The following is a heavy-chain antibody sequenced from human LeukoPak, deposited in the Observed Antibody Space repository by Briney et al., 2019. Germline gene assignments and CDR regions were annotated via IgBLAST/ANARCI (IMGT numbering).Heavy chain of an antibody. D-gene: IGHD6-19*01. CDR3: ARVYSSTHNWFDT. V-gene: IGHV4-61*02. Sequence: PSETLSLTCTVSGGSISSGSYYWSWIRQPAGKGLEWIGRIYTSGSTNYNPSLKSRVTISVDTSKNQFSLKLSSVTVADTALYYCARVYSSTHNWFDTWGQGIQVTVSS. CDR1: GGSISSGSYY. CDR2: IYTSGST. J-gene: IGHJ5*02.